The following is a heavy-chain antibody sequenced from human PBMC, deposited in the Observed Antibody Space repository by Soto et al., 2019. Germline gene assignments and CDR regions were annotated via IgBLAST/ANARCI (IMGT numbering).Heavy chain of an antibody. CDR3: VRVVAIPGYPDN. V-gene: IGHV1-69*12. J-gene: IGHJ4*02. CDR2: IVPIVDTS. Sequence: QVQLVQSGAEVRQPASSVKVSCKTSGGTFSSYAISWVRQAPVQGLEWMGGIVPIVDTSTYAQKFQGRVMITADESTSTVYMELSSLRSDDTDVYYCVRVVAIPGYPDNWGQGTLVTVSS. D-gene: IGHD5-12*01. CDR1: GGTFSSYA.